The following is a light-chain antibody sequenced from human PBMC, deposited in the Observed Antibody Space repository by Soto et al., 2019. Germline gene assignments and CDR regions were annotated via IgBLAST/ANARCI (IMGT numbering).Light chain of an antibody. J-gene: IGKJ4*01. CDR1: QAIATS. V-gene: IGKV1D-8*01. Sequence: VIWMTQSPSLLSASAGDRVTIHCRVRQAIATSLAWSQEKPGRAPELLFYPASTLQTGVPSRFSGRGSGTDFTLTITSTPVNRIILSLLTFGGGTKVDI. CDR3: T. CDR2: PAS.